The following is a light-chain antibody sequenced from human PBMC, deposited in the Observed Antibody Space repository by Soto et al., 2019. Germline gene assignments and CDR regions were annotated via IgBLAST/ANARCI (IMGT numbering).Light chain of an antibody. V-gene: IGKV1-39*01. J-gene: IGKJ5*01. CDR1: QSISRY. CDR3: QQSYSTVT. CDR2: AAS. Sequence: QMTQSPSSLSASVGYRVTITCRASQSISRYLNWYQQKPGKAPKLLIYAASSLQSGVPSRFSGSGSGTDFTLSISSLQPEDFATYYCQQSYSTVTFGQGTLLEIK.